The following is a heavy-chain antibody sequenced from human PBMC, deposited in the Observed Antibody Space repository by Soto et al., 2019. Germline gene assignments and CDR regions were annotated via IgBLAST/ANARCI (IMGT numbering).Heavy chain of an antibody. J-gene: IGHJ4*02. D-gene: IGHD1-26*01. CDR1: GGSISSGGYS. CDR2: IYHSGST. CDR3: ARQFIGEDGARYFDY. Sequence: SETLSLTCAVSGGSISSGGYSWSWIRQPPGKGLEWIGYIYHSGSTYYNPSLKSRVTISVDRSKNQFSLKLSSVTAADTAVYYCARQFIGEDGARYFDYWGQGTLVTVSA. V-gene: IGHV4-30-2*01.